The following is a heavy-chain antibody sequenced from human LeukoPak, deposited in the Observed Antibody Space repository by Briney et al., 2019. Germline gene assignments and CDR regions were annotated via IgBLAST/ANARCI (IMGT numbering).Heavy chain of an antibody. D-gene: IGHD3-22*01. Sequence: GGSLRLSCAASGFTFDDYGVSWVRQAPGKGLEWVSGINWNGGSTGYADSVKGRFTISRDNAKNSLYLQMNSLRAEDTALYYCAREAPEYYYVSSGYYFDYWGQGTLVTVSS. J-gene: IGHJ4*02. CDR2: INWNGGST. V-gene: IGHV3-20*04. CDR3: AREAPEYYYVSSGYYFDY. CDR1: GFTFDDYG.